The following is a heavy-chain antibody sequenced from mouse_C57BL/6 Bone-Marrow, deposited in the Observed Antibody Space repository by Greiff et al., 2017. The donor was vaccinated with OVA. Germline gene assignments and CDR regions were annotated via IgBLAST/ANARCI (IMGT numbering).Heavy chain of an antibody. D-gene: IGHD4-1*01. CDR2: INPNYGTT. Sequence: VQLKESGPELVKPGASVKISCKASGYSFTDYNMNWVKQSHGKSLEWIGVINPNYGTTSYNQKFKGKATLTVDQSSSTAYMQLNSLTSEDSAVYYCATLTGTWDYYAMDYWGQGTSVTVSS. CDR1: GYSFTDYN. V-gene: IGHV1-39*01. CDR3: ATLTGTWDYYAMDY. J-gene: IGHJ4*01.